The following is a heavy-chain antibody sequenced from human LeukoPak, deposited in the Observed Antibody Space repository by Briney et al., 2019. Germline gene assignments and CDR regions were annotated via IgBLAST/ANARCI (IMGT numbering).Heavy chain of an antibody. CDR3: ARVGWTTSNPSHDAFDI. Sequence: SETLSLTCTVSGGSISSGGYYWSWIRQPPGKGLEWIGYIYHSGSTYYNPSLKSRVTISVDRSKNQFSLKLSSVTAADTAVYYCARVGWTTSNPSHDAFDIWGQGTMVTVSS. J-gene: IGHJ3*02. V-gene: IGHV4-30-2*01. CDR1: GGSISSGGYY. CDR2: IYHSGST. D-gene: IGHD4-11*01.